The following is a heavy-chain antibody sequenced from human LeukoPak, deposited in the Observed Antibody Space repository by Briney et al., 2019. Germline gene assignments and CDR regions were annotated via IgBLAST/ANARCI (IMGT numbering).Heavy chain of an antibody. CDR2: IYSGGST. Sequence: GGSLRLSCAASGFTVSSNYMSWVRQAPGKGLEWVSVIYSGGSTYYADSVKGRFTISRDNSKNTLYLQMNSLRAEDTAVYYCARDGDWDSYFDYWGQGTLVTVSS. J-gene: IGHJ4*02. CDR1: GFTVSSNY. D-gene: IGHD3/OR15-3a*01. CDR3: ARDGDWDSYFDY. V-gene: IGHV3-66*01.